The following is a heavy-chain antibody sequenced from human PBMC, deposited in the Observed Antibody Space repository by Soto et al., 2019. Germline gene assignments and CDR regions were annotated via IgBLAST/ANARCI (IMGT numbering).Heavy chain of an antibody. D-gene: IGHD3-10*01. J-gene: IGHJ4*02. CDR2: ISAYNGNT. CDR3: ARNYYGSGSSLYYFDY. CDR1: GYTFTSYG. V-gene: IGHV1-18*01. Sequence: ASVKVSCKASGYTFTSYGISWVRQAPGQGLEWMGWISAYNGNTNYAQKLQGRVTMTTDTSTSTAYMELRSLRSDDTAVYYCARNYYGSGSSLYYFDYWGQGTLVTSPQ.